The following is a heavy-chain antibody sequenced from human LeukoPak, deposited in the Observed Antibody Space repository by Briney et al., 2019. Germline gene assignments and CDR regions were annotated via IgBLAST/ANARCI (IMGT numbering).Heavy chain of an antibody. D-gene: IGHD5-24*01. V-gene: IGHV3-49*04. J-gene: IGHJ4*02. CDR2: IRSKVYGGTP. CDR3: TRDLGDGPPEIDY. Sequence: GGSLRLSCTASGFTFGDYAMTWVRQAPGKGLEWVGFIRSKVYGGTPEYAASVKGRFTISRDDSKSIAYLQMNSLKTEDTAVYYCTRDLGDGPPEIDYWGQGTLVTVSS. CDR1: GFTFGDYA.